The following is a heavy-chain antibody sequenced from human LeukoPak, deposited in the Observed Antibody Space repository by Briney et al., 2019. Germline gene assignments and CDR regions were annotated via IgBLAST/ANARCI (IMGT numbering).Heavy chain of an antibody. J-gene: IGHJ4*02. CDR3: ARGMDTAMVLPDY. CDR2: IKQDGSEK. CDR1: GFTFSSYG. Sequence: PGGSLRLSCAASGFTFSSYGMHWVRQAPGKGLEWVANIKQDGSEKYYVDSVKGRFTISRDNAKNSLYLQMNSLRAEDTAVYYCARGMDTAMVLPDYWGQGTLVTVSS. V-gene: IGHV3-7*01. D-gene: IGHD5-18*01.